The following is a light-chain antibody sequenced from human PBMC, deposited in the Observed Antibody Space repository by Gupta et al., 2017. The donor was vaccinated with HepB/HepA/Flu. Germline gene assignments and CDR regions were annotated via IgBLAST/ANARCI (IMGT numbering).Light chain of an antibody. CDR1: SSNIGSNY. CDR3: AAWDDSLSGWV. CDR2: RND. J-gene: IGLJ3*02. Sequence: QSVLPQPPSASGTPGQRVTISCSGSSSNIGSNYVYWYQHLPGTAPKLLIYRNDQRPSGVPDRFSGFKSGTSAPLAISGLRSEDEADYYCAAWDDSLSGWVFGGGTKLTVL. V-gene: IGLV1-47*01.